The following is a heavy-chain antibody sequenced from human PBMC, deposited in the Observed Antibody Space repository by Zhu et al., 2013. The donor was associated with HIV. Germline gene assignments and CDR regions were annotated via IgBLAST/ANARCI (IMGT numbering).Heavy chain of an antibody. CDR1: GYTFTSYG. J-gene: IGHJ6*03. D-gene: IGHD3-3*01. Sequence: QVQLVQSGAEVKRPGASVKVSCKASGYTFTSYGISWVRQAPGQGLEWMGWISVYNGNTNYAQKFQGRVTMTTDTSTTTGYMELRSLRSDDTAVYYCARGVPNVLRIFGVGPPDYMDAVGTKGPRSPSP. CDR3: ARGVPNVLRIFGVGPPDYMDA. V-gene: IGHV1-18*01. CDR2: ISVYNGNT.